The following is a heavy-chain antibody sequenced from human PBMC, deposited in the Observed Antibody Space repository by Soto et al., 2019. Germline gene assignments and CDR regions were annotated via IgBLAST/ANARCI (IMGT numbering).Heavy chain of an antibody. D-gene: IGHD3-3*01. V-gene: IGHV1-18*01. CDR1: GYTFTSYG. Sequence: QVQLVQSGAEVKKPGASVKVSCKASGYTFTSYGISWVRQAPGQGLEWMGWISAYNGNTNYAQKLQGRVTMTTDTSTSTAYMELMSLRSDDTAVYYCAREGDFWSGPAPSRLSNTQDYCGQGTLVTVSS. CDR2: ISAYNGNT. J-gene: IGHJ4*02. CDR3: AREGDFWSGPAPSRLSNTQDY.